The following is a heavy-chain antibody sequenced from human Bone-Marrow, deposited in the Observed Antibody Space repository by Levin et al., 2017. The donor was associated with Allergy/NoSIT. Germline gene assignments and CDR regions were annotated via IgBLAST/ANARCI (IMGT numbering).Heavy chain of an antibody. D-gene: IGHD6-13*01. V-gene: IGHV3-11*01. CDR1: GFSFSDYC. Sequence: GESLKISCAASGFSFSDYCMTWVRQAPGKGLEWLSYITSSGSTIYYADSVKGRFTISRDNAKNSLYLQMNSLRAEDTAIYYCARDNGSRSTGYSSSWYTIDYWGQGTLVTVSS. CDR2: ITSSGSTI. CDR3: ARDNGSRSTGYSSSWYTIDY. J-gene: IGHJ4*02.